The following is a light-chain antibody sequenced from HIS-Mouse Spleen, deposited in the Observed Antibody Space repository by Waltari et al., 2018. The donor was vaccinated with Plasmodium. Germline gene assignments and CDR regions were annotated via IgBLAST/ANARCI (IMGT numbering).Light chain of an antibody. CDR2: GAS. CDR1: QSVSSN. J-gene: IGKJ3*01. CDR3: QQYNNWSFT. Sequence: EIVMTQSPATLSVSPGERATLPCRASQSVSSNLAWYQQKPGQAPRLLIYGASTRATCIPARFSGSVSGTEFTLTISSLQSEYFAVYYCQQYNNWSFTFGPGTKVDIK. V-gene: IGKV3-15*01.